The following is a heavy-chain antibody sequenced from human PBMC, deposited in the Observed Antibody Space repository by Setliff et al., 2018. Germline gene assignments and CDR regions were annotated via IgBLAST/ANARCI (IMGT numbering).Heavy chain of an antibody. CDR1: GGSIRNYF. CDR3: AASRAYTGAVEEWFLPKTFDF. J-gene: IGHJ4*02. Sequence: SETLSLTCSVSGGSIRNYFWNWIRQPAGKGLEWIGRIYVTESTKYNPSLKSRVTLSIDTSKNQFSLKLSSVTAADAALYYCAASRAYTGAVEEWFLPKTFDFWGQGSPVTVSS. D-gene: IGHD3-10*01. CDR2: IYVTEST. V-gene: IGHV4-4*07.